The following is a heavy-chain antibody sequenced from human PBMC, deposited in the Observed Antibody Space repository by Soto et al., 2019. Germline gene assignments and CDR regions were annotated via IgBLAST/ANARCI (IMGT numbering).Heavy chain of an antibody. CDR3: ARTGIAARPAEPCHYYYYGMDV. J-gene: IGHJ6*02. Sequence: QVQLVQSGAEVKKPGSSVKVSCKASGGTFSSYAISWVRQAPGQGLEWMGGIIPIFGTANYAQKFQGRVTITADESTRTAYMELSSLRSYDTDVYYCARTGIAARPAEPCHYYYYGMDVWGQGTTVTVS. CDR2: IIPIFGTA. D-gene: IGHD6-6*01. CDR1: GGTFSSYA. V-gene: IGHV1-69*12.